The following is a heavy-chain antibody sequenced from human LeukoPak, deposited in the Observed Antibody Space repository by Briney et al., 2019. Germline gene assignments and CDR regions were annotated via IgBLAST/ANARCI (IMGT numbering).Heavy chain of an antibody. CDR2: INLNSGGT. Sequence: ASAKVSCKASGYTFTAYYMHWVRQAPGQGLEWMGWINLNSGGTNNVQKFQGRVTMTRDTSISTAYMELSSLRSDDTATYYCARPTMLTDYDACDIWGQGTVVTVSS. J-gene: IGHJ3*02. CDR1: GYTFTAYY. V-gene: IGHV1-2*02. CDR3: ARPTMLTDYDACDI. D-gene: IGHD4/OR15-4a*01.